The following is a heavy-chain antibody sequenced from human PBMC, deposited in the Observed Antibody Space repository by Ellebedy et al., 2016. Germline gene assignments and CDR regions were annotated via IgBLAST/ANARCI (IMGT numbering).Heavy chain of an antibody. D-gene: IGHD3-10*01. CDR2: IYYSGST. V-gene: IGHV4-59*01. CDR3: ARKMGGGTMVRGVIYAFDI. J-gene: IGHJ3*02. CDR1: GGSISSYY. Sequence: SETLSLXXTVSGGSISSYYWSWIRQPPGKGLEWIGYIYYSGSTNYNPSLKSRVTISVDTSKNQFSLKLSSVTAADTAVYYCARKMGGGTMVRGVIYAFDIWGQGTMVTVSS.